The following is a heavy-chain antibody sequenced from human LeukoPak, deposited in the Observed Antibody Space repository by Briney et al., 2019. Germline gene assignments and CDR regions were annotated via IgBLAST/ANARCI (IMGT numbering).Heavy chain of an antibody. D-gene: IGHD5-18*01. CDR1: GGSISSYY. J-gene: IGHJ4*02. CDR3: ARAGYSYGYGY. CDR2: IYYSGST. V-gene: IGHV4-59*01. Sequence: PSETLSLTCTVSGGSISSYYRSWIRQPPGKGLEWIGYIYYSGSTNYNLSLKSRVTISVDTSKNQFSLKLSSVTAADTAVYYCARAGYSYGYGYWGQGTLVTVSS.